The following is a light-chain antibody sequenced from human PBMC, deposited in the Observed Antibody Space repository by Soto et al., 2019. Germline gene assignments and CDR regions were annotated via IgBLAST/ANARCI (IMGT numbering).Light chain of an antibody. CDR1: QSISSIF. CDR3: QQYDNSPIP. CDR2: GAS. J-gene: IGKJ5*01. Sequence: EIRLTQSPGIVSLSPGERASLSCGASQSISSIFLAWYQQKPGQAPRLLIYGASSRATGIPDRFSGTGSETDFTLTISRLEPEDFAVYYCQQYDNSPIPFGQRTRLEI. V-gene: IGKV3-20*01.